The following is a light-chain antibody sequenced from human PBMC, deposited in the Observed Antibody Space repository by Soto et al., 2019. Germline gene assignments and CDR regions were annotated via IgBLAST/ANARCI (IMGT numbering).Light chain of an antibody. CDR2: DAS. Sequence: DIQMTQSPSTLSASVGDRVTITCRASQSISSWLAWYQQKPGKAPKLLIYDASSLESGVPSRYRGSRSETEFTLTLSSLQPDDFATYYCQQYNSYPWTFGQGTQVEIK. CDR1: QSISSW. CDR3: QQYNSYPWT. J-gene: IGKJ1*01. V-gene: IGKV1-5*01.